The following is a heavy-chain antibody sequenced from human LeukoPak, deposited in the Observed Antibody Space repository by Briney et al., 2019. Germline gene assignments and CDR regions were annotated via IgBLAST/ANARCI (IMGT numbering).Heavy chain of an antibody. V-gene: IGHV3-9*01. CDR1: GFTFDEYA. CDR3: AKDRGGSSQLGDAFDV. CDR2: ISYSSGSI. J-gene: IGHJ3*01. D-gene: IGHD2-15*01. Sequence: GGSLRLSCAASGFTFDEYAMHWVRQAPGKGLEWVSGISYSSGSIGYVDSVKGRFTISRDNAKNSLYLQMNSLRAEDTALYYCAKDRGGSSQLGDAFDVWGQGTMVTVSS.